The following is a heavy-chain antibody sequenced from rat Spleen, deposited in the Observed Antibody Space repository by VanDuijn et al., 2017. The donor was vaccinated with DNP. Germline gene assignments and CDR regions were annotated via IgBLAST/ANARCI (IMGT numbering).Heavy chain of an antibody. D-gene: IGHD1-11*01. CDR3: ARSGNYGNYYTMDA. V-gene: IGHV2S8*01. Sequence: QVQLKELGPGLVQPSRTLSLTCTVSGFSLTSYGVSWVRQPPGKVLEWIAAISSGGSTYYNSALKSRLSINRDTSKSQVLLKMNSLQTEDTAMYFCARSGNYGNYYTMDAWGQGTSVTVSS. CDR2: ISSGGST. CDR1: GFSLTSYG. J-gene: IGHJ4*01.